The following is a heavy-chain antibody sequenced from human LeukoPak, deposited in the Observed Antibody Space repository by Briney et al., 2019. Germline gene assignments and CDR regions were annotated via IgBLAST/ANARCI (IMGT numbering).Heavy chain of an antibody. V-gene: IGHV4-34*01. Sequence: PSETLSLTCAVYGGSFSGYYWSWIRQPPGKGLEWIGEINHSGSTNYNPSLKSRVTISVDTSKNQFSLKLSSVTAADTAVYYCATHRYDFWRNRALFDPWGQGTLVTVSS. CDR1: GGSFSGYY. CDR3: ATHRYDFWRNRALFDP. CDR2: INHSGST. J-gene: IGHJ5*02. D-gene: IGHD3-3*01.